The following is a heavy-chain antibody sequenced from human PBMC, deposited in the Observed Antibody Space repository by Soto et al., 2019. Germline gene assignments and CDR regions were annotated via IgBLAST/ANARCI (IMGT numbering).Heavy chain of an antibody. CDR2: IKQDGSEK. CDR3: ARDSVGSDGVAAAGPDAFDI. D-gene: IGHD6-13*01. V-gene: IGHV3-7*01. CDR1: GFTFSSYW. Sequence: GGSLRLSCAASGFTFSSYWMSWVRQAPGKGLEWVANIKQDGSEKYYVDSVKGRLTIARDNAKNSLYLQMNSLRAEDTAVYYCARDSVGSDGVAAAGPDAFDIWGQGTMVTVSS. J-gene: IGHJ3*02.